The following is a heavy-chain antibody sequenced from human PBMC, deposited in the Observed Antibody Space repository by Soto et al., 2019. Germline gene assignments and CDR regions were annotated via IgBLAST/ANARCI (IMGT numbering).Heavy chain of an antibody. CDR1: GGSISSYY. J-gene: IGHJ3*02. V-gene: IGHV4-59*01. Sequence: SETLSLTCTVSGGSISSYYWSWIRQPPGKGLEWIGYIYYSGSTNYNPSLKSRVTISVDTSKNQFSLKLSSVTAADTAVYYCARDRISGYDSDAFDIWGQGTMVTVSS. CDR2: IYYSGST. CDR3: ARDRISGYDSDAFDI. D-gene: IGHD5-12*01.